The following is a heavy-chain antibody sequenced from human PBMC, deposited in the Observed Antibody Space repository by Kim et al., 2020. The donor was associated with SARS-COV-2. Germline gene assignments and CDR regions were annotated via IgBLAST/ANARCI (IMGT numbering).Heavy chain of an antibody. CDR3: GSGVGSGQDY. D-gene: IGHD6-25*01. V-gene: IGHV1-8*01. Sequence: ASVKVSCKVFGYTFSNYDVNWVRQAAGQGPEWMGWMSPRTGLSLSAQNFQGRLTQTGDASLSTFYMDLSRLTSDDTDVYSCGSGVGSGQDYWGQGTLVTV. CDR2: MSPRTGLS. J-gene: IGHJ4*02. CDR1: GYTFSNYD.